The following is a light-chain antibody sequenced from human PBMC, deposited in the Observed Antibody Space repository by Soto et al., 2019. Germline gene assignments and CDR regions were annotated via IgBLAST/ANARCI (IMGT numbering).Light chain of an antibody. CDR3: HKRNWPRTT. Sequence: EIVLTQSPATLSLSPGERATLSCRASQSISRHLARYQQRPGQAPRLLIYDIYYRDSGIPGRFSDSGSGTDDTLTISSPEPKDSAVYFCHKRNWPRTTFGQRTKLEL. CDR1: QSISRH. J-gene: IGKJ2*01. V-gene: IGKV3-11*01. CDR2: DIY.